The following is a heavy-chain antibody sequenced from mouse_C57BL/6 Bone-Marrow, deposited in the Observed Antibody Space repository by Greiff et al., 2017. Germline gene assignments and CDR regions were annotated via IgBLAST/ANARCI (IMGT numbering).Heavy chain of an antibody. CDR1: GYTFTSYW. V-gene: IGHV1-69*01. Sequence: VQLQQPGAELVMPGASVKLSCKASGYTFTSYWMHWVKQRPGQGLEWIGEIDPSDSYTNYNQKFKGKSTLTVDKSSSTAYMQLVILTSEDSAVYYCARSSGYYFDYWGQGTTLTVSS. CDR2: IDPSDSYT. J-gene: IGHJ2*01. CDR3: ARSSGYYFDY.